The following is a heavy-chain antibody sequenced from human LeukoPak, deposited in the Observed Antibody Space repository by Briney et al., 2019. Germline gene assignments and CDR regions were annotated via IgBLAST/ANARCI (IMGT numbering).Heavy chain of an antibody. Sequence: PSQTLSLTCTVSGGSISSGDYYWGWIRQPPGKGLEWIGYFDYSGSTYYNPSLKSRVSISVDTSKNQFSLILSSVSAADTAVYYCARDQGYRGSYFPHGNDAFDIWGQGTMVTVSS. CDR2: FDYSGST. D-gene: IGHD1-26*01. J-gene: IGHJ3*02. V-gene: IGHV4-30-4*01. CDR3: ARDQGYRGSYFPHGNDAFDI. CDR1: GGSISSGDYY.